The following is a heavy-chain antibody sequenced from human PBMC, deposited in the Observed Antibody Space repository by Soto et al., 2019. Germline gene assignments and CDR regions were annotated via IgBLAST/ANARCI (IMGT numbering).Heavy chain of an antibody. D-gene: IGHD4-4*01. CDR3: ARGEAYSNYPAR. CDR2: INPSGGT. CDR1: GGALSGYY. V-gene: IGHV4-34*01. J-gene: IGHJ4*02. Sequence: QMQLQQWGAGLLKPSATLSLTCGVYGGALSGYYWTRSRQPPGKGLEWIGEINPSGGTKYNPSLKSRVSISVDTSKNHSSRKLSSVTAAATAVYYCARGEAYSNYPARWGQGTLVPVSS.